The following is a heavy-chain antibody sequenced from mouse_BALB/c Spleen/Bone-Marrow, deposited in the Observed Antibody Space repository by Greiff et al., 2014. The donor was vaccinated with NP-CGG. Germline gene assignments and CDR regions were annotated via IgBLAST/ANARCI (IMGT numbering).Heavy chain of an antibody. J-gene: IGHJ2*01. D-gene: IGHD2-3*01. CDR1: GYAFTDYL. V-gene: IGHV1-54*01. CDR2: INPGSGST. CDR3: ARYDGYLDY. Sequence: QVQLQQSGAELVRPGTSVKVSCKASGYAFTDYLMEWLKQRPGQGLEWIGVINPGSGSTNYNEKFKDEATLTADTSSNTAYMQLSSLTSDDSAVYFCARYDGYLDYWGQGTTLTVSS.